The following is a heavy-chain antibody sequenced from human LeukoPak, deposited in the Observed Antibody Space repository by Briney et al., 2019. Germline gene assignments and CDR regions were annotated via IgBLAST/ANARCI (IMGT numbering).Heavy chain of an antibody. CDR1: GFTVSSNY. Sequence: GGSLRLSCAASGFTVSSNYMSWVRQAPGKGLEWVSAISGVGVSTYYADSVKGRFTISRDNSKKTLYMQMNSLRAEDTAVYYCAKDEGETYYYDSRGYYGYWGQGTLVTVSS. CDR2: ISGVGVST. D-gene: IGHD3-22*01. V-gene: IGHV3-23*01. J-gene: IGHJ4*02. CDR3: AKDEGETYYYDSRGYYGY.